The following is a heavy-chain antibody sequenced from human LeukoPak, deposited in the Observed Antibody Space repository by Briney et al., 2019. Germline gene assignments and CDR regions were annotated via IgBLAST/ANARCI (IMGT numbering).Heavy chain of an antibody. CDR3: AKDEYTSGWFTWSDC. J-gene: IGHJ4*02. Sequence: GGSLRHSCGASGFNFDDHAMHWVRQPPGGGLQWVSLVSSDSAVTHYADSVKGRFTASRDNNKNSLYLQMDSLSTEDTAFYYCAKDEYTSGWFTWSDCWGRGTLVTVSS. CDR1: GFNFDDHA. CDR2: VSSDSAVT. D-gene: IGHD6-19*01. V-gene: IGHV3-43*02.